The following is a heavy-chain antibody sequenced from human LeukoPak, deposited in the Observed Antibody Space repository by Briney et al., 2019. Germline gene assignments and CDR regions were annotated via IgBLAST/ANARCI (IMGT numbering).Heavy chain of an antibody. J-gene: IGHJ3*02. CDR2: IYYSGST. D-gene: IGHD1-26*01. CDR1: GGSISSYY. CDR3: ARGLSGSYPIDAFDI. Sequence: SETLSLTCTVSGGSISSYYWGWIRQPPGKGLEWIGSIYYSGSTYYNPSLKSRVTISVDTSKNQFSLKLSSVTAADTAVYYCARGLSGSYPIDAFDIWGQGTMVTVSS. V-gene: IGHV4-39*07.